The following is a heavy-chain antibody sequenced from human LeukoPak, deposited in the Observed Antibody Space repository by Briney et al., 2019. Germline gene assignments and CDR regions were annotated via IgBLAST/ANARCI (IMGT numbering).Heavy chain of an antibody. J-gene: IGHJ4*02. Sequence: SVKVSCKTSGGTSKFFAVNWVRQAPGQGLEWMGVIKPMFGTGSIPNTATAAYGQKFQGRLTITTDESTTTAYMELNSLRSGDTAVYFRAREIFHSTSGISQGFDYWGQGTLITVSS. CDR1: GGTSKFFA. V-gene: IGHV1-69*05. CDR3: AREIFHSTSGISQGFDY. D-gene: IGHD3-3*01. CDR2: IKPMFGTG.